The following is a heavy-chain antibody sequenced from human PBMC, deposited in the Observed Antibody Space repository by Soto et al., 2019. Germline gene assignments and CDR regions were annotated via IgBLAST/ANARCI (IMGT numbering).Heavy chain of an antibody. V-gene: IGHV3-53*04. Sequence: EVQLVESGGGLVQPGGSLRLSCAASGFTVSSNYMSWVRQAPGKGLEWVSVIYSGGSTYYADSVKGRFTISRHNSKNTLYLQMNSLRAEDTAGYSCARDMGRGLIDYWGQGTLVTVSS. CDR1: GFTVSSNY. CDR3: ARDMGRGLIDY. J-gene: IGHJ4*02. D-gene: IGHD2-15*01. CDR2: IYSGGST.